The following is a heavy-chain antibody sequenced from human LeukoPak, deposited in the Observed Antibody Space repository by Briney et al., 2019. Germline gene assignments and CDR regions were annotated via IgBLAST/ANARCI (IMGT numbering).Heavy chain of an antibody. V-gene: IGHV3-30*04. D-gene: IGHD3-10*01. CDR1: GFDFSSYV. Sequence: GRSLRLSCAASGFDFSSYVMHWVRQAPGKGLEWVAVMSHDGSNEYYADSVKGRFTISRDNSKNTLSLQMNNLRAEDTAVYYCVRDISGEKSFDYWGQGTLVTVSS. CDR3: VRDISGEKSFDY. J-gene: IGHJ4*02. CDR2: MSHDGSNE.